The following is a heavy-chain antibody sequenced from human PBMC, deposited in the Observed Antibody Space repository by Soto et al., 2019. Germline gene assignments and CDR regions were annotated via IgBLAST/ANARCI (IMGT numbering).Heavy chain of an antibody. CDR1: GGRVSSGSYY. CDR2: IYYSGST. J-gene: IGHJ4*02. CDR3: ARSIEGYYYDASAYAAGLDH. D-gene: IGHD3-22*01. Sequence: ETLSLNGTVSGGRVSSGSYYWSWVRQPPGKGLEWIGYIYYSGSTKYKSSLKRRVTISVDTSKNQFFLKLTSVTAADTAVYYCARSIEGYYYDASAYAAGLDHWGQGTLVIVSS. V-gene: IGHV4-61*01.